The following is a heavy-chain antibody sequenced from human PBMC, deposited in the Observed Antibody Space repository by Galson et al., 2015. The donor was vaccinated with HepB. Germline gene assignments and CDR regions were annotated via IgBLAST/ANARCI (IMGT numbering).Heavy chain of an antibody. CDR3: ATAGPMVRGVDFDY. CDR2: FDPEDGET. V-gene: IGHV1-24*01. CDR1: GYTLTELS. J-gene: IGHJ4*02. Sequence: SVKVSCKVSGYTLTELSMHWVRQAPGKGLEWMGGFDPEDGETIYAQKFQGRVTMTEDTSTDTAYMELSSLRSEDTAVYYCATAGPMVRGVDFDYWGQGTLVTVSS. D-gene: IGHD3-10*01.